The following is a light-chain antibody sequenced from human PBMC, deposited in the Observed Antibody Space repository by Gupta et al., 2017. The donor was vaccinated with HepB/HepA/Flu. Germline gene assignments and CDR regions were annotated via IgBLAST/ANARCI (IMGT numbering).Light chain of an antibody. V-gene: IGKV3-11*01. J-gene: IGKJ1*01. Sequence: EIVLTQSPATLSLSPGERATLSCRASQSVSSYLAWYQQKPGQAPRLLIYDASNWATGFPARFSGSGSGTEFTLTISSLGPEDFAVYYCQQRCNWPPALGQGTKVEIK. CDR3: QQRCNWPPA. CDR1: QSVSSY. CDR2: DAS.